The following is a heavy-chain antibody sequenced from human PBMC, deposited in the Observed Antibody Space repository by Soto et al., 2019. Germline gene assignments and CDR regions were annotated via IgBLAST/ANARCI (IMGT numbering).Heavy chain of an antibody. V-gene: IGHV3-23*01. CDR3: AKDRDYPRDYFHY. Sequence: GGSLRLSCAASGFTLGRYGMSWVRQAPGKGLEWVSAVSPNGQGVYYADSVRGRFTISRDFSKNTVFLHMDSLRAEDTAVYYCAKDRDYPRDYFHYWGQGTLVTVSS. CDR2: VSPNGQGV. CDR1: GFTLGRYG. D-gene: IGHD3-10*01. J-gene: IGHJ4*02.